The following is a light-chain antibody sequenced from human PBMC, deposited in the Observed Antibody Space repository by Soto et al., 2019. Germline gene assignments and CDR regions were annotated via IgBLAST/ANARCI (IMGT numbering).Light chain of an antibody. CDR2: GNS. J-gene: IGLJ1*01. CDR1: SSNIGAGYD. V-gene: IGLV1-40*01. CDR3: QSYDSSLSGYV. Sequence: QSVLTRPPSVSGAPGQRVTISCTGSSSNIGAGYDVHWYQQLPGTAPKLLIYGNSNRPSGVPDRFSGSKSGTSVSLAITGLQAEDEADYYCQSYDSSLSGYVFGTGTKLTVL.